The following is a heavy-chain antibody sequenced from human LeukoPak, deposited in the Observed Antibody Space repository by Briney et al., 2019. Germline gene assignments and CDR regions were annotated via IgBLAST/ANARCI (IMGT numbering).Heavy chain of an antibody. CDR3: ATVTVVVPAARYYYYGMDV. CDR1: GCTLTELS. D-gene: IGHD2-2*01. Sequence: ASVKVSCKVSGCTLTELSMHWVGQAAGRGREWMDGFDHADGETVYAQKLQGRVTMTEDTSTDTAYMDLSSLRSEDTAVYYCATVTVVVPAARYYYYGMDVWGQGTTVTVSS. V-gene: IGHV1-24*01. CDR2: FDHADGET. J-gene: IGHJ6*02.